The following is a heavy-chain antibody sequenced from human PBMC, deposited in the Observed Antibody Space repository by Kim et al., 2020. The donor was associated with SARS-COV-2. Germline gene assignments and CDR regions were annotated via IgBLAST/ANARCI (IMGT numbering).Heavy chain of an antibody. CDR3: ARHDIVVVPAADDY. V-gene: IGHV5-10-1*01. Sequence: SPSFQGHVTISADKSISTAYLQWSSLKASDTAMYYCARHDIVVVPAADDYWGQGTLVTVSS. J-gene: IGHJ4*02. D-gene: IGHD2-2*01.